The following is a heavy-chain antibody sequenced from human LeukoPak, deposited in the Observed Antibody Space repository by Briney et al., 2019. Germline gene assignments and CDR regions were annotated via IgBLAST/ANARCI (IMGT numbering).Heavy chain of an antibody. D-gene: IGHD6-19*01. Sequence: SETLSLTCAVYGGSFSGYYWSWIRQPPGKGLEWIGEINRSGSTNYNPSLKSRVTISVDTSKNQFSLKLSSVTAADTAVYYCARSVGVAGINYWGQGTLVTVSS. CDR2: INRSGST. J-gene: IGHJ4*02. V-gene: IGHV4-34*01. CDR3: ARSVGVAGINY. CDR1: GGSFSGYY.